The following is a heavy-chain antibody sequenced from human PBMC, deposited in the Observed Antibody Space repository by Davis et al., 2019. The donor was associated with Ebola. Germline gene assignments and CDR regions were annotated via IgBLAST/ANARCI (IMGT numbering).Heavy chain of an antibody. J-gene: IGHJ4*02. Sequence: PGGSLRLSCAASGFTFSSYAMSWVRQAPGKGLAWVSSISGSGGSTYYADSVKGRFTISRDNSKNTLYLQMNSLRAEDTAVYYCAKDRGWITMIVVVITQGYYFDYWGQGTLVTVSS. V-gene: IGHV3-23*01. CDR2: ISGSGGST. CDR3: AKDRGWITMIVVVITQGYYFDY. D-gene: IGHD3-22*01. CDR1: GFTFSSYA.